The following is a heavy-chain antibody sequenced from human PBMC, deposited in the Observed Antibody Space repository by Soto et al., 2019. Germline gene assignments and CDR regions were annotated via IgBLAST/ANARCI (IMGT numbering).Heavy chain of an antibody. CDR2: IYYSGST. D-gene: IGHD1-26*01. CDR3: ARSLSYRLNWFDP. Sequence: PSETLSLTCTVSGGSISSGDYYWSWIRQPPGKGLEWIGYIYYSGSTNYNPSLKSRVTISVDTSKNQFSLKLSSVTAADTAVYYCARSLSYRLNWFDPWGQGTLVTAPQ. V-gene: IGHV4-61*08. CDR1: GGSISSGDYY. J-gene: IGHJ5*02.